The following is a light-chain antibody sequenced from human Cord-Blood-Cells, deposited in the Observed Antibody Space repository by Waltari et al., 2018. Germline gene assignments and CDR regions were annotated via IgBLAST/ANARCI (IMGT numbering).Light chain of an antibody. Sequence: QSVLTQPPSASGTPGQRVTISCSGSSSNIGSNTVNWYQQLPGTAPKLLIYSNNQRPSGVPDRFSGSKSGTSASLASSGPQSEDEADYYCAAWDDSLNGVVFGGGTKLTVL. J-gene: IGLJ2*01. CDR2: SNN. V-gene: IGLV1-44*01. CDR3: AAWDDSLNGVV. CDR1: SSNIGSNT.